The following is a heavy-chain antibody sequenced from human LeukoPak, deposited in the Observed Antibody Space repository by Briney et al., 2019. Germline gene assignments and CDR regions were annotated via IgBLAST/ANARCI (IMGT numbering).Heavy chain of an antibody. CDR1: GFTFSTYA. D-gene: IGHD6-13*01. CDR2: VSSGSSTT. CDR3: AKVLEQQLVDAFDI. V-gene: IGHV3-23*01. J-gene: IGHJ3*02. Sequence: GGSLRLSCAASGFTFSTYAMTWVRQAPGKGLEWVSAVSSGSSTTLYAASVKGRFTISRDNSKNTLYLQMNSLRAEDTAVYYCAKVLEQQLVDAFDIWGQGTMVTVSS.